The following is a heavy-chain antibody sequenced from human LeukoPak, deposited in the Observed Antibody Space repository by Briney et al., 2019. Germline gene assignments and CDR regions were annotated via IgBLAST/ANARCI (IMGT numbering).Heavy chain of an antibody. Sequence: SETLSLTCAVSGGSISSGGYSWSWIRQPPGKGLEWLGYIYHSGSTYYNPSLKSRVTISVDRSKNQFSLKLSSVTAADTAVYYCARDYYGSGLTGGFDPWGQGTLVTVSS. CDR2: IYHSGST. J-gene: IGHJ5*02. CDR3: ARDYYGSGLTGGFDP. D-gene: IGHD3-10*01. CDR1: GGSISSGGYS. V-gene: IGHV4-30-2*01.